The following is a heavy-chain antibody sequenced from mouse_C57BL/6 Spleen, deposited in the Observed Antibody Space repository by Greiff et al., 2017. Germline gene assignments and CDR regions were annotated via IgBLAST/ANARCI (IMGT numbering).Heavy chain of an antibody. CDR3: ARPGLWSPWYFDV. Sequence: VQLQQSGAELVKPGASVKLSCKASGYTFTSYWMHWVKQRPGQGLEWIGMIHPNSGSTNYNEKFKSKATLTVDKSSSTAYMQLSSLTSEDSAVYYCARPGLWSPWYFDVWGTGTTVTVSS. CDR1: GYTFTSYW. D-gene: IGHD1-1*02. J-gene: IGHJ1*03. V-gene: IGHV1-64*01. CDR2: IHPNSGST.